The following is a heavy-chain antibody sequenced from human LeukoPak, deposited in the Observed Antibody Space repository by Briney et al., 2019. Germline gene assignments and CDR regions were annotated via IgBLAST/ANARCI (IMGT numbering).Heavy chain of an antibody. Sequence: GGSLRLSCAASGFTFRSYALHWVRQAPGKGLEWVAFISYDGSKKYYAESVKGRFTVSRDNSMDTLHLQMISLSAEDTAVYFCARVAPPYDRGAFDIWGQGALVTISS. V-gene: IGHV3-30*04. CDR3: ARVAPPYDRGAFDI. CDR1: GFTFRSYA. J-gene: IGHJ3*02. CDR2: ISYDGSKK. D-gene: IGHD3-22*01.